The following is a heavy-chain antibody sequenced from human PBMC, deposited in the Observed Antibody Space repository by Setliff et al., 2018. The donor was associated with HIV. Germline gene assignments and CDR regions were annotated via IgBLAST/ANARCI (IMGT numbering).Heavy chain of an antibody. Sequence: ASVKVSCKASGYTFTNYYIHWVRQAPGQGLEWMGLINPSGGRTSYAQKFQGRLTMTRDTSTSTVYMELTNLRSDDTAVYYCARDLGVSYRHYIKGNYFDNWGQGTLVTVSS. CDR1: GYTFTNYY. CDR2: INPSGGRT. CDR3: ARDLGVSYRHYIKGNYFDN. J-gene: IGHJ4*02. V-gene: IGHV1-46*01. D-gene: IGHD3-16*02.